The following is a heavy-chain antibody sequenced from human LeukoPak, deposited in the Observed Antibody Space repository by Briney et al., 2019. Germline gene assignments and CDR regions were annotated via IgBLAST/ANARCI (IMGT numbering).Heavy chain of an antibody. Sequence: SCKASGGTFSNYAMSWVRQAPGKGLEWVSAISASGGSTYYADSVKGRFTISRDNSKNTLHLQMNSLRAEDTAVYYCARKGYYYDSSAYYSFDYWGQGTLVTVSS. J-gene: IGHJ4*02. V-gene: IGHV3-23*01. D-gene: IGHD3-22*01. CDR1: GGTFSNYA. CDR2: ISASGGST. CDR3: ARKGYYYDSSAYYSFDY.